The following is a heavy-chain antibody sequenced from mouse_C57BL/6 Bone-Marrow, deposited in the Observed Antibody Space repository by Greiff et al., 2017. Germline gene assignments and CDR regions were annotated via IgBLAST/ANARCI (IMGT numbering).Heavy chain of an antibody. CDR1: GYTFTSYW. J-gene: IGHJ4*01. D-gene: IGHD2-1*01. CDR2: IYPSDSDT. CDR3: AREGGNYVDYAIDY. V-gene: IGHV1-61*01. Sequence: QVQLKQPGAELVRPGSSVKLSCKASGYTFTSYWMDWVKQRPGQGLEWIGNIYPSDSDTHYNQKFKDKATLTVDKSSSTAYMQLSSLTSEDSAVYYCAREGGNYVDYAIDYWGQGTSVTVSS.